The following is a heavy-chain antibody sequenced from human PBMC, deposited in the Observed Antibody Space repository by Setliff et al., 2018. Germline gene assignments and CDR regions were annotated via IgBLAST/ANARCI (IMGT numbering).Heavy chain of an antibody. Sequence: ASVKVSCKASGYTFTSYGISWVRQAPGQGLEWMGWISAYNGNTKYSQKFQGRVTITRDTSASTAYMELSSLRSEDTAVYYCARELYDSSGYYNYFDYWGQGTLVTVSS. CDR3: ARELYDSSGYYNYFDY. CDR2: ISAYNGNT. J-gene: IGHJ4*02. D-gene: IGHD3-22*01. V-gene: IGHV1-18*01. CDR1: GYTFTSYG.